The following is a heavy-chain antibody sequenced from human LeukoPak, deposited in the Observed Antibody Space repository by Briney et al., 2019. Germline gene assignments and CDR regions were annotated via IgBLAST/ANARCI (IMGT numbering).Heavy chain of an antibody. CDR3: IRGGIQVSGIDAFDI. CDR2: IGIAGDT. Sequence: GGSLRLSCAASGFTFSSYDMHWVRQAPGRGLKWVSAIGIAGDTYYPDSVKGRFTISRENAKNSMYLQMNSLKDGDTAVYYCIRGGIQVSGIDAFDIWGQGTMVTVSS. J-gene: IGHJ3*02. CDR1: GFTFSSYD. V-gene: IGHV3-13*01. D-gene: IGHD5/OR15-5a*01.